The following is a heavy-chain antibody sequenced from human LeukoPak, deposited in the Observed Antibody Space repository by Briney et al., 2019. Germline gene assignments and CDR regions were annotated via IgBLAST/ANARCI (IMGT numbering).Heavy chain of an antibody. CDR2: IYPGDSDT. D-gene: IGHD3-3*01. J-gene: IGHJ3*02. CDR1: GYSFTSYW. CDR3: ARKKRITIFGVVKDAFDI. Sequence: GASVKISCKGSGYSFTSYWIGWVRQMPGKGLEWMGIIYPGDSDTRYSPSFQGQVTISADKSISTAYLQWSSLKASDTAMYYCARKKRITIFGVVKDAFDIWGQGTMVTVSS. V-gene: IGHV5-51*03.